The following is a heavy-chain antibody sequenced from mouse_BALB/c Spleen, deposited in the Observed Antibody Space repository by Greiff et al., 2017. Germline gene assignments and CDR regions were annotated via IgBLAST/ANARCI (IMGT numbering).Heavy chain of an antibody. J-gene: IGHJ4*01. Sequence: EVQLQQSGPELMKPGASVKISCKASGYSFTSYYMHWVKQSHGKSLEWIGYIDPFNGGTSYNQKFKGKATLTVDKSSSTAYMHLSSLTSEDSAVYYCARDYYGSSHAMDYWGQGTSVTVSS. V-gene: IGHV1S135*01. CDR3: ARDYYGSSHAMDY. CDR1: GYSFTSYY. D-gene: IGHD1-1*01. CDR2: IDPFNGGT.